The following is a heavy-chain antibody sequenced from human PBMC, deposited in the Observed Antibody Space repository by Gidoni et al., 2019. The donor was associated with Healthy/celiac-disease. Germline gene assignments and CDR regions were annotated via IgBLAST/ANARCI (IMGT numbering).Heavy chain of an antibody. CDR1: GFHFSDYY. CDR3: ARVTDSGSYYRGVISGYYFDY. Sequence: QVQLVESGGGLVKPGGSLRLSCAASGFHFSDYYMSWFRQAPGKGLEWVSYISSSSSDTNYADSVKGRFTISRDNAKNSLYLQMNSLRAEDTAVYYCARVTDSGSYYRGVISGYYFDYWGQGTLVTVSS. V-gene: IGHV3-11*05. D-gene: IGHD1-26*01. J-gene: IGHJ4*02. CDR2: ISSSSSDT.